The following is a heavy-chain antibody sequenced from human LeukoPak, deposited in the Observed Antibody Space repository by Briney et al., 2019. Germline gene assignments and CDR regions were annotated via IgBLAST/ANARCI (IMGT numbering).Heavy chain of an antibody. D-gene: IGHD5-12*01. CDR2: MSGGGGGT. J-gene: IGHJ4*02. V-gene: IGHV3-23*01. CDR3: ARSGGRNSAFDYFDD. CDR1: GFTFSSYA. Sequence: GGSLRLSCAASGFTFSSYAMIWVRQAPGKGLEWVSGMSGGGGGTSYADSVKGRFTISRDNSKNTLVVQMNSLRAEVTAIYYCARSGGRNSAFDYFDDWGQGTLVTVSS.